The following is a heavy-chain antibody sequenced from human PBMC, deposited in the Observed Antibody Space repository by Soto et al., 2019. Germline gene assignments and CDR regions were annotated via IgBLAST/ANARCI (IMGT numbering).Heavy chain of an antibody. Sequence: EVQLVESGGVVVQPGGSLRLSCAASGFTFDDYTMHWVRQAPGKGLEWVSLISWDGGSTYYADSVKGRFTISRDNSKNSLYLQMNSLRTEDTALYYCAKDSSSGTYYFDYWGQETLVTVSS. D-gene: IGHD6-19*01. J-gene: IGHJ4*02. CDR3: AKDSSSGTYYFDY. CDR1: GFTFDDYT. V-gene: IGHV3-43*01. CDR2: ISWDGGST.